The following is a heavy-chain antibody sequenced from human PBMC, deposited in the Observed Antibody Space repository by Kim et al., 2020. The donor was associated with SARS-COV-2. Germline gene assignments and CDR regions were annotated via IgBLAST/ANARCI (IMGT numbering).Heavy chain of an antibody. Sequence: GGSLRLSCAASGFTFSSYWMSWVRQAPGKGLEWVANIKQDGSEKYYVDSVKGRFTISRDNAKNSLYLQMNSLRAEDTAVYYCARDLAAARPGWFDPWGQGTLVTVSS. CDR1: GFTFSSYW. D-gene: IGHD6-6*01. V-gene: IGHV3-7*01. J-gene: IGHJ5*02. CDR2: IKQDGSEK. CDR3: ARDLAAARPGWFDP.